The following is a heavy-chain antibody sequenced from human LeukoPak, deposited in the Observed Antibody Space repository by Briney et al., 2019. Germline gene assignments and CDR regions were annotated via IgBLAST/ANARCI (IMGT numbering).Heavy chain of an antibody. CDR3: AREDTYYYGSGSF. CDR1: GGSISSSSYY. J-gene: IGHJ4*02. D-gene: IGHD3-10*01. V-gene: IGHV4-39*02. Sequence: SETLSLTCTVSGGSISSSSYYWGWIRQPPGKGLEWIGSIYYSGSTYYNPSLKSRVTISVDTSKNQFSLKLSSVTAADTAVYYCAREDTYYYGSGSFWGQGTLVTVSS. CDR2: IYYSGST.